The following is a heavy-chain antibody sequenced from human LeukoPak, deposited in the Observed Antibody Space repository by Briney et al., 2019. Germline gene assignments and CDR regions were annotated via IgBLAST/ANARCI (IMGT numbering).Heavy chain of an antibody. V-gene: IGHV4-61*02. D-gene: IGHD5-12*01. CDR1: GGSISSGSYY. J-gene: IGHJ5*02. CDR3: ARDRYGYSGYDSYNRFDP. CDR2: IYTSGRT. Sequence: SETLSLTCTVSGGSISSGSYYWSWMRQPAGKGLEWIGRIYTSGRTNYNPSLKSRVTISVDTSKNQFSLKLSSVTAADTAVYYCARDRYGYSGYDSYNRFDPWGQGTLVTVSS.